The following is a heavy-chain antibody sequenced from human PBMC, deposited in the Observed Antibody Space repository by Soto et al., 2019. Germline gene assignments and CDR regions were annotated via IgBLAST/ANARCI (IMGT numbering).Heavy chain of an antibody. J-gene: IGHJ4*02. V-gene: IGHV4-34*01. CDR1: GGSFSGYY. Sequence: SETLSLTCAVYGGSFSGYYWSWIRQPPGKGLEWIGEINHSGSTNYNPSLKSRVTISVDTSKNQFSLKLSSVTAADTAVYYCARREYDILTGYSFDYWGQGTLVTVSS. CDR3: ARREYDILTGYSFDY. D-gene: IGHD3-9*01. CDR2: INHSGST.